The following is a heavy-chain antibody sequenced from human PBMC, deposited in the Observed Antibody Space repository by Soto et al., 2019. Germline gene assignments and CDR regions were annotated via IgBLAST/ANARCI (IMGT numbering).Heavy chain of an antibody. CDR3: ARDLVAASSFNYYYYGMDV. CDR2: INSDGSST. J-gene: IGHJ6*02. Sequence: GGSLRLSCAASGFTFSSYWMHWVRQAPGKGLVWVSRINSDGSSTSYADSAKGRFTISRDNAKNTLYLQMNSLRAEDTAVYYRARDLVAASSFNYYYYGMDVWGQGTTVTVSS. CDR1: GFTFSSYW. V-gene: IGHV3-74*01. D-gene: IGHD6-6*01.